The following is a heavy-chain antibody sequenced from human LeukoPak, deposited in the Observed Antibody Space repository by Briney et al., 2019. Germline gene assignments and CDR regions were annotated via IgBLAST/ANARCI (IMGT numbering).Heavy chain of an antibody. Sequence: GGSLRLSCTVSGFPFSSYAMSWVRQAPGKGLEWVSAISGSGGSTYHADSVKGRLTISRDNSKNTLYLQMKSLRGDDTAVYYCAIHLGTSNENYYAEYLQYWGQGTLVTVSS. V-gene: IGHV3-23*01. CDR2: ISGSGGST. J-gene: IGHJ1*01. CDR3: AIHLGTSNENYYAEYLQY. D-gene: IGHD1-26*01. CDR1: GFPFSSYA.